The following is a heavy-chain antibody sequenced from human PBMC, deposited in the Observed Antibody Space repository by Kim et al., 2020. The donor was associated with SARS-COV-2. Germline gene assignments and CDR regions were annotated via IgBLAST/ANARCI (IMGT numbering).Heavy chain of an antibody. V-gene: IGHV3-21*01. J-gene: IGHJ6*02. CDR3: ASGSASRFDYGMDV. D-gene: IGHD1-26*01. Sequence: ADSVKGQFTISRDNAKNSLYLQMNSLRAEDTAVYYCASGSASRFDYGMDVWGQGTTVTVSS.